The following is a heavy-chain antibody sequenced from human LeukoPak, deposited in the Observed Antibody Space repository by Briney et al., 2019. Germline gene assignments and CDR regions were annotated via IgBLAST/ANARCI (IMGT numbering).Heavy chain of an antibody. D-gene: IGHD2-2*01. CDR3: AREAGGYCSSTSCGEDY. J-gene: IGHJ4*02. Sequence: SETLSLTCTVSGGSISSSSYYWGWIRQPPGKGLEWIGSIYYSGSTYYNPSLNSRVTISVDTSKNQFSLKLSSVTAADTAVYYCAREAGGYCSSTSCGEDYWGQGTLVTVSS. CDR1: GGSISSSSYY. CDR2: IYYSGST. V-gene: IGHV4-39*07.